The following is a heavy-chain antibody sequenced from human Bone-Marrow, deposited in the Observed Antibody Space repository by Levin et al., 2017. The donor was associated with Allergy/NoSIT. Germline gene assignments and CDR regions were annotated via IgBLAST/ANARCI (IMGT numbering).Heavy chain of an antibody. CDR1: GFTFSSYG. CDR3: AKGGPSGDCYYYYYYGMDV. Sequence: GESLKISCAASGFTFSSYGMHWVRQAPGKGLEWVAVISYDGSNKYYADSVKGRFTISRDNSKNTLYLQMNSLRAEDTAVYYCAKGGPSGDCYYYYYYGMDVWGQGTTVTVSS. D-gene: IGHD2-21*02. V-gene: IGHV3-30*18. J-gene: IGHJ6*02. CDR2: ISYDGSNK.